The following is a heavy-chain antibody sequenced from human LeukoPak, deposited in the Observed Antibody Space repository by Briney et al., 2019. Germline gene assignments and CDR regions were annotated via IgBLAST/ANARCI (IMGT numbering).Heavy chain of an antibody. CDR1: VFTFSSLW. J-gene: IGHJ4*02. CDR3: ASGSGFLFDL. V-gene: IGHV3-7*01. Sequence: GGSLRLSCAVSVFTFSSLWMTGVRQAPGKGLEWVANIKQDGSEIYYVDSVKGRFTISRDNAKNSLYLQMNSLRGEETAVYYCASGSGFLFDLWGQGTLVTVSS. D-gene: IGHD6-19*01. CDR2: IKQDGSEI.